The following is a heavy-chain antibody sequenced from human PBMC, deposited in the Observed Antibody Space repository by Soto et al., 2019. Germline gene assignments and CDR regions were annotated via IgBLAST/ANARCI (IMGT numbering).Heavy chain of an antibody. Sequence: SETLSLTCAVSGASITTSNWWNWVRQTPEKGLEWIGQVLHSGNTNYNPSLATRVTISVDKAKNQLSLMLTSVTAADTALYFCARSDYGDSNSQYFDYWGQGTLVTVSS. CDR3: ARSDYGDSNSQYFDY. CDR2: VLHSGNT. CDR1: GASITTSNW. J-gene: IGHJ4*02. D-gene: IGHD4-17*01. V-gene: IGHV4-4*02.